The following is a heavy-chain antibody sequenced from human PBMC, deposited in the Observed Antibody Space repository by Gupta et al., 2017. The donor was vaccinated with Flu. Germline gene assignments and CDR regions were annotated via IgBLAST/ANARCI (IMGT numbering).Heavy chain of an antibody. Sequence: EVQVLESGGGLVQPGGSLRLSCAVPGITFGTYAMSWVRQAPGKGLEWVSYINANGDSTVHADSVKGRFTISRDISKTTVFLQMNSLRVEDTAVYYCGRGLRGTGGGWGISLDYWGPGILVTVSS. V-gene: IGHV3-23*01. J-gene: IGHJ4*02. D-gene: IGHD2-8*02. CDR2: INANGDST. CDR3: GRGLRGTGGGWGISLDY. CDR1: GITFGTYA.